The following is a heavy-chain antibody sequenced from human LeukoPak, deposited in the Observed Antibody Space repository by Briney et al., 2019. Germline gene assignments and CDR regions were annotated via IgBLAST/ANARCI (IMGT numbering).Heavy chain of an antibody. D-gene: IGHD2-21*02. Sequence: GGSLRLSCAAAGFTFSDYGMNWVRQAPGKGLEWVSGISGSGISTYYADSVKGRFTISRDNSKNTLYLQMNSLRVEDTAVYYCAKGRVVVTATGFDYWGQGTLVTVSS. V-gene: IGHV3-23*01. J-gene: IGHJ4*02. CDR3: AKGRVVVTATGFDY. CDR1: GFTFSDYG. CDR2: ISGSGIST.